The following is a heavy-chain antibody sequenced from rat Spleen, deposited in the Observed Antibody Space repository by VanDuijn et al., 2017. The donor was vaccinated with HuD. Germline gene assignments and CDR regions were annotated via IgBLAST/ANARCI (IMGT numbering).Heavy chain of an antibody. Sequence: EVHLVESGGGQVQPGGSLKLSCVASGFTFNNYWMTWIRQAPGKGLEWVASITNTGGSIYYPDSVKGRFTISRDNAKSTLYLQMNSLRSEDTATYYCTTDTFYDGTYYPGGFDYWGQGVMVTVSS. V-gene: IGHV5-31*01. CDR1: GFTFNNYW. J-gene: IGHJ2*01. CDR3: TTDTFYDGTYYPGGFDY. CDR2: ITNTGGSI. D-gene: IGHD1-12*02.